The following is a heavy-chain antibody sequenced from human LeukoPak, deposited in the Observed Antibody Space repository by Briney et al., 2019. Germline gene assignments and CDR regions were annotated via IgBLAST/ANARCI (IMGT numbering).Heavy chain of an antibody. CDR1: GFTFSSYS. J-gene: IGHJ6*03. CDR3: ARPVDNYYYYYYMDV. CDR2: ISSSSSYI. V-gene: IGHV3-21*01. Sequence: GGSLRLSCAASGFTFSSYSVNWVRQAPGKGLEWVSSISSSSSYIYYADSVKGRFIISRDNAKNSLYLQMNSLGAGDTAVYYCARPVDNYYYYYYMDVWGKGTTVTVSS. D-gene: IGHD3-9*01.